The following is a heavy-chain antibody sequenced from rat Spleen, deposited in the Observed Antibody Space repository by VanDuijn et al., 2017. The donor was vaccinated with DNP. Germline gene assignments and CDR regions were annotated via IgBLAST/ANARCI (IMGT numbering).Heavy chain of an antibody. V-gene: IGHV5-7*01. Sequence: EVQLVQSGGDLVQSGRSLKLSCAASGFTFSYYGMAWVRQAPKKGLEWVASINTDGGSTYYPDSVKGRFTISRDNAKSTLYLQMDSLRSEDTATYFCARHGRVTTVATYWYFDFWGPGTMVTVSS. D-gene: IGHD1-3*01. J-gene: IGHJ1*01. CDR1: GFTFSYYG. CDR2: INTDGGST. CDR3: ARHGRVTTVATYWYFDF.